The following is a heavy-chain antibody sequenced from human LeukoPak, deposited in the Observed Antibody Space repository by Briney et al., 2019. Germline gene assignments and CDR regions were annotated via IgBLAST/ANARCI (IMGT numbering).Heavy chain of an antibody. Sequence: PGGSLRLSCAASGFTFSYYGMHWVRQAPGKGLEWVAFIRYDGSNKYYADSVKGRFTISRDNSKNTLYLQMNSLRAEDTAVYYCAKTTLIVVVPAATPYFDYWGQGTLVTVSS. CDR1: GFTFSYYG. J-gene: IGHJ4*02. V-gene: IGHV3-30*02. D-gene: IGHD2-2*01. CDR3: AKTTLIVVVPAATPYFDY. CDR2: IRYDGSNK.